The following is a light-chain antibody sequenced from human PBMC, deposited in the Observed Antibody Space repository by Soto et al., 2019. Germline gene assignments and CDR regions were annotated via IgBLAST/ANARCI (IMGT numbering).Light chain of an antibody. J-gene: IGLJ1*01. CDR3: CSHAGSSTFFYV. CDR1: SSDVGSYNL. V-gene: IGLV2-23*03. CDR2: EGS. Sequence: QSALTHPASVSGSPGQSITISCTGTSSDVGSYNLVSWYQQHPGKAPKLMIYEGSKRPSGVSNRSSGSKSGNTASLTISGLQAEDEADYYCCSHAGSSTFFYVLGTGTKVTVL.